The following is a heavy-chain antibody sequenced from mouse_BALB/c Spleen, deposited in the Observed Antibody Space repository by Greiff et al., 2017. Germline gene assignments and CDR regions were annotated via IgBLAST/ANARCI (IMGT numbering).Heavy chain of an antibody. CDR3: ARSESTMITPFDY. Sequence: QVQLKQSGPGLVAPSQSLSITCTVSGFSLTSYGVHWVRQPPGKGLEWLGVIWAGGSTNYNSALMSRLSISKDNSKSQVFLKMNSLQTDDTAMYYCARSESTMITPFDYWGQGTTLTVSS. CDR1: GFSLTSYG. V-gene: IGHV2-9*02. J-gene: IGHJ2*01. CDR2: IWAGGST. D-gene: IGHD2-4*01.